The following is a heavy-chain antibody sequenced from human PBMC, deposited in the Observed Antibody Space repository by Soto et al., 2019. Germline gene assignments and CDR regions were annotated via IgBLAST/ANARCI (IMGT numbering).Heavy chain of an antibody. V-gene: IGHV4-30-4*01. CDR1: GGSMSSDDYY. Sequence: SETLSLTCTVSGGSMSSDDYYWSWIRQPPGKGLEWIGYIYHSGSTNYNPSLKSRVTISVDTSKNQFSLRLRSVTAADTAVYYCARGLGRDKTTNWFDPWGQGTLVTVSS. J-gene: IGHJ5*02. CDR2: IYHSGST. D-gene: IGHD4-17*01. CDR3: ARGLGRDKTTNWFDP.